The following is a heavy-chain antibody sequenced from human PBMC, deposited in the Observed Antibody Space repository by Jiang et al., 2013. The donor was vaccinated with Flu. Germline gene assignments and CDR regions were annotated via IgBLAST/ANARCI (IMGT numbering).Heavy chain of an antibody. CDR3: ARDRGGTGDFDF. V-gene: IGHV1-3*01. J-gene: IGHJ4*02. CDR1: AYTFTNYA. CDR2: INPGNGDT. Sequence: GAEVKKPGASVKVSCKASAYTFTNYAVHWVRQAPGQRLEWMGWINPGNGDTEYSQKFQDRVTITTDTSASTGYMELTSLRSEDTAIYYCARDRGGTGDFDFWGQGTLVTVS. D-gene: IGHD7-27*01.